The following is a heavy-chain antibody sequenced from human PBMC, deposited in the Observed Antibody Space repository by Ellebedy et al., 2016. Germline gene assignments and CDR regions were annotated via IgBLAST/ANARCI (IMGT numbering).Heavy chain of an antibody. CDR3: ARDRLDMNYYYGSGSSI. Sequence: ASVKVSXKASGYNFTTYYMTWVRQAPGQGLEWMGIINPSGGSTNYAQNFQGRVTMTRDTSTSTFYMELNSLRSEDTAVYYCARDRLDMNYYYGSGSSIWGQGTLVTVSS. CDR1: GYNFTTYY. V-gene: IGHV1-46*01. D-gene: IGHD3-10*01. CDR2: INPSGGST. J-gene: IGHJ4*02.